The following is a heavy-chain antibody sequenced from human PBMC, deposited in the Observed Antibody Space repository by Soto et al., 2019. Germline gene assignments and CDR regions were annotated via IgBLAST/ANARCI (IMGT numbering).Heavy chain of an antibody. V-gene: IGHV2-5*02. J-gene: IGHJ4*02. CDR2: IYWDDDK. CDR3: AHCQLLWMGRSYFDY. D-gene: IGHD2-2*01. CDR1: GFSLSTSGVG. Sequence: SGPTLVNPTQTLTLTCTFSGFSLSTSGVGVGWIRQPPGKALEWLALIYWDDDKRYSPSLKSRLTITKDTSKNQVVLTMTNMDPVDTATYYCAHCQLLWMGRSYFDYWRQRTLVTVSS.